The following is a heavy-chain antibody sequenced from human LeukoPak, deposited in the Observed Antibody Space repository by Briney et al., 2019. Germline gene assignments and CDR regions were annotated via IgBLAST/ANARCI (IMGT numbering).Heavy chain of an antibody. CDR2: SSAYTDNT. V-gene: IGHV1-18*01. CDR1: GYTFASSG. D-gene: IGHD3-16*02. CDR3: ARDSGYQSDAFDL. J-gene: IGHJ3*01. Sequence: GASAKVSCKASGYTFASSGISWVRQAPGQGLEWLGWSSAYTDNTDYAQKLQGRVTMTTDTSTSTAFMEVRSLRSDDTAVYYCARDSGYQSDAFDLWGQGTLVTVSS.